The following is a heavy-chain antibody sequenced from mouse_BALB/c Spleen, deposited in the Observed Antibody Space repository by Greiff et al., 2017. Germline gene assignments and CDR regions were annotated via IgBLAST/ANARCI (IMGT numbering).Heavy chain of an antibody. V-gene: IGHV7-3*02. CDR1: GFTFTDYY. CDR3: ARDEVADY. Sequence: EVQVVESGGGLVQPGGSLRLSCATSGFTFTDYYMSWVRQPPGKALEWLGFIRNKANGYTTEYSASVKGRFTISRDNSQSILYLQMNTLRAEDSATYYCARDEVADYWGQGTTLTVSS. J-gene: IGHJ2*01. D-gene: IGHD1-1*02. CDR2: IRNKANGYTT.